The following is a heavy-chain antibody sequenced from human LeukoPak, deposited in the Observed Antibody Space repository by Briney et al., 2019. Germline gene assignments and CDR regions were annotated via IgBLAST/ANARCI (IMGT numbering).Heavy chain of an antibody. V-gene: IGHV3-11*03. D-gene: IGHD6-13*01. CDR1: GFTFSDYY. J-gene: IGHJ4*02. CDR2: ISSSSSYT. CDR3: ARSLPYGTTWYGRSDF. Sequence: PGGSLRLSCAASGFTFSDYYMSWIRQAPGKGLEWVSYISSSSSYTNYADSVKGRFTISRDNAKNSLYLQMNSLRAEDTAIYYCARSLPYGTTWYGRSDFWGQGTLVTVSS.